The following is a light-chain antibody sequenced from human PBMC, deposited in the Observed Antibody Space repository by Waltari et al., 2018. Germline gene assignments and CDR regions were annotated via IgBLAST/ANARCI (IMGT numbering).Light chain of an antibody. CDR1: QSVLMSPNNKNY. CDR2: WAS. V-gene: IGKV4-1*01. J-gene: IGKJ1*01. Sequence: DIVMTQSPDSLAVSLGERATINCKSSQSVLMSPNNKNYLAWYQQKPGQPPKLLIYWASIRESGVPDRFSGSGSGTDFTLTISSLQAEDVAVYYCLQYYNIPRTFGQGTKMEIK. CDR3: LQYYNIPRT.